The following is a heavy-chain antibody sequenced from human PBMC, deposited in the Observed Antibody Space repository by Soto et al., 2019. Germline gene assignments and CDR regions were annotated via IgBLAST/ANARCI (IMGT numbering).Heavy chain of an antibody. D-gene: IGHD6-13*01. CDR2: INPNSGGT. J-gene: IGHJ6*02. CDR3: ARDGGIAPNYYGMDV. V-gene: IGHV1-2*04. CDR1: GYTFTGYY. Sequence: QVQLVQSGAEVKKPGASVKVSCKASGYTFTGYYMHWVRQAPGQGLEWMGWINPNSGGTNYAQKFQGWVTMTRDTSISTAYMERSRLRSDDTAVYYCARDGGIAPNYYGMDVWGQGTTVTVSS.